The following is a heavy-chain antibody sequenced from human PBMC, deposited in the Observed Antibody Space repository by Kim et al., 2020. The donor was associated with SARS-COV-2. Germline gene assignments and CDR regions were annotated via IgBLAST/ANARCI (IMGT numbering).Heavy chain of an antibody. D-gene: IGHD2-15*01. V-gene: IGHV3-9*01. J-gene: IGHJ6*02. CDR3: AKDRSEYSGYYYGMDV. CDR2: ISWNSGSI. CDR1: GFTFDDYA. Sequence: GGSLRLSCAASGFTFDDYAMHWVRQAPGKGLEWVSGISWNSGSIGYADSVKGRFTISRDNAKNSLYLQMNSLRAEDTALYYCAKDRSEYSGYYYGMDVWGQGTTVTVSS.